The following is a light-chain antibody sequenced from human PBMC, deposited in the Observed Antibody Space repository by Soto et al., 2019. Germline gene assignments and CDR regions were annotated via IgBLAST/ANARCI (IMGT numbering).Light chain of an antibody. CDR3: SSYTSSSSQV. CDR2: DVS. CDR1: HRAVGGYNY. J-gene: IGLJ1*01. V-gene: IGLV2-14*01. Sequence: SSLTPPASVSWAPGPSITISFPGNHRAVGGYNYVAWYQQYPGKAPKLMIYDVSFRPSGVSNRFSGSKSDITASLTISGLQAEDEADYYCSSYTSSSSQVFGTGTKVTVL.